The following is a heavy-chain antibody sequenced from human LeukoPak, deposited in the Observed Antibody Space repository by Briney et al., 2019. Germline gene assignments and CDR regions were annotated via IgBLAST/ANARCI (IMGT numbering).Heavy chain of an antibody. CDR1: GFALSDYG. Sequence: GGSLRLSCAASGFALSDYGIHWVRQAPGKGLEWVAVISSDGNTKYYADSVKGRFTISRDNSKNTLFLQMSSLRAEDTAVYYCAKEGSGSLWSFDYWGQGTLVTVSS. V-gene: IGHV3-30*18. CDR3: AKEGSGSLWSFDY. D-gene: IGHD3-10*01. CDR2: ISSDGNTK. J-gene: IGHJ4*02.